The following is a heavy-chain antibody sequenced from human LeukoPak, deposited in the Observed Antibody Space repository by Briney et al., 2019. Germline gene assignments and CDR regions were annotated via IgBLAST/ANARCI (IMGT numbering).Heavy chain of an antibody. Sequence: SETLSLTCAVYGGSFSGYYWSWIRQPPGKGLEWIGEINHSGSTNYNPSLKSRVTISVDTSKNQFPLKLSSVTAADTAVYYCARGSPYSSSWYYYYYMDVWGKGTTITVSS. CDR1: GGSFSGYY. D-gene: IGHD6-13*01. J-gene: IGHJ6*03. CDR2: INHSGST. V-gene: IGHV4-34*01. CDR3: ARGSPYSSSWYYYYYMDV.